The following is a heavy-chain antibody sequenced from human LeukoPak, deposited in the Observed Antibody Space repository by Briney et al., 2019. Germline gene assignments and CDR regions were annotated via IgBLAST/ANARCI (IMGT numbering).Heavy chain of an antibody. Sequence: QAGGSLRLSCAVSGFTFSSYIMNWVRQAPGKGLEWVSYISSSGSTIYYADSVKGRFTISRDNAKTSLYLQMNNLRADDTAVYYCARARYHYDNTGHSYWYFDLWGRGTLVTVSS. CDR1: GFTFSSYI. J-gene: IGHJ2*01. D-gene: IGHD3-9*01. V-gene: IGHV3-48*04. CDR3: ARARYHYDNTGHSYWYFDL. CDR2: ISSSGSTI.